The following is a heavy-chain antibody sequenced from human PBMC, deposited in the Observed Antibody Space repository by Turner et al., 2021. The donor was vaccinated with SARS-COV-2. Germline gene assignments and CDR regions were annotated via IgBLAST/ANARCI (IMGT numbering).Heavy chain of an antibody. D-gene: IGHD1-1*01. Sequence: ELQLVESGGGLVQPGGSLGLSCAASGFTVRSNYMSWVRQAPGKGLEWVSVIYSGDSTFYADSVKGRFTISRDSSKNSLYLQMNSLRTEDTAVYYCARDLNGGRGPWGQGTLVTVSS. CDR3: ARDLNGGRGP. CDR2: IYSGDST. CDR1: GFTVRSNY. J-gene: IGHJ5*02. V-gene: IGHV3-66*02.